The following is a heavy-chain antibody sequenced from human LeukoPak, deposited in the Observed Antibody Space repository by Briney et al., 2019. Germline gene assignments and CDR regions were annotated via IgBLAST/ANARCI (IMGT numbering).Heavy chain of an antibody. CDR1: EFTFSNFW. D-gene: IGHD5-12*01. J-gene: IGHJ3*02. Sequence: PGGSLRLSCSASEFTFSNFWMSWVRQAPGKGLEWVANIKQDGSEKYYVDSVKGRFTISRGNAKNSLYLQMNSLRAEDTAVYYCARVGSGYDPEAFDIWGQGTMVTVSS. V-gene: IGHV3-7*01. CDR2: IKQDGSEK. CDR3: ARVGSGYDPEAFDI.